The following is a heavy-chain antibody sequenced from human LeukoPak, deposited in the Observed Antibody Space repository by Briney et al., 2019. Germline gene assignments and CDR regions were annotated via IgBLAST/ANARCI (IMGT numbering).Heavy chain of an antibody. V-gene: IGHV1-2*02. D-gene: IGHD6-13*01. CDR2: INPNSGGT. CDR3: ASSRAYSSSWYRAFDI. CDR1: GYTFTGYY. Sequence: GASVKVSCKASGYTFTGYYMHWVRQAPGQGLEWMGWINPNSGGTNYAQKFQGRVTMTRDTSISTAYMELSRLRSDDTAVYYCASSRAYSSSWYRAFDIWGQGTMVTVSS. J-gene: IGHJ3*02.